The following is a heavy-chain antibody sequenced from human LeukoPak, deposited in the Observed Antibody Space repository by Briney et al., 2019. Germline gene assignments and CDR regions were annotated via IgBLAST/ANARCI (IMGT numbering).Heavy chain of an antibody. CDR2: IKQDGSEK. D-gene: IGHD3-22*01. CDR3: ARLNYHDLGLRFDY. CDR1: GFTLSSYW. V-gene: IGHV3-7*01. J-gene: IGHJ4*02. Sequence: GGSLRLSCVASGFTLSSYWMGWVRQAPKKGREWVANIKQDGSEKYSVDSVQGRFTVSRDNAKTSLYLQMNSLRVEDTAVYYCARLNYHDLGLRFDYWGQGTLVTVSS.